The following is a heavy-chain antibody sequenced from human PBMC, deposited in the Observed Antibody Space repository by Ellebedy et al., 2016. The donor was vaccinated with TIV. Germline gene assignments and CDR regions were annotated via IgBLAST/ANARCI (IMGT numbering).Heavy chain of an antibody. V-gene: IGHV3-13*01. CDR1: GFTCSSHD. CDR3: ARDFGWATVTNYYYYGMDV. D-gene: IGHD4-17*01. CDR2: IDTSGGT. Sequence: GESLKISXAASGFTCSSHDMHWVRQAAGKSLEWVSAIDTSGGTSYAAAVKGRFTISRESAKNSLYLQMNSLRDGDTAVYYCARDFGWATVTNYYYYGMDVWGQGTTVTVSS. J-gene: IGHJ6*02.